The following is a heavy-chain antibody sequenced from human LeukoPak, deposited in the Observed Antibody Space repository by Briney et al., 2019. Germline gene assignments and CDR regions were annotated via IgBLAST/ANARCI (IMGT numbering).Heavy chain of an antibody. Sequence: GESLRLSCAASEFTFTTYWMSWVRQAPGKGLEWVANIKQDGSEKYYVDSVKGRFTISRDNAKNSLYLQMNSLRAEDTAVYYCARDKVVGATYFDYWGQGTLVTVSS. CDR2: IKQDGSEK. CDR3: ARDKVVGATYFDY. J-gene: IGHJ4*02. V-gene: IGHV3-7*01. D-gene: IGHD2-15*01. CDR1: EFTFTTYW.